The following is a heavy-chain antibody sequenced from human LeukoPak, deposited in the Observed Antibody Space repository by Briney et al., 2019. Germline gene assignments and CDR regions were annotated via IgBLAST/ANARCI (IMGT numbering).Heavy chain of an antibody. D-gene: IGHD3-3*01. CDR2: ISYDGSNK. CDR1: GFTFSSYA. CDR3: ARDDYDFWSGFGY. Sequence: GGSLRLSCAASGFTFSSYAMHWVRQAPGKGLEWVAVISYDGSNKYYADSVKGRFTISRDNSKNTLYLQMNSLRAEDMAVYYCARDDYDFWSGFGYWGQGTLVTVSS. J-gene: IGHJ4*02. V-gene: IGHV3-30-3*01.